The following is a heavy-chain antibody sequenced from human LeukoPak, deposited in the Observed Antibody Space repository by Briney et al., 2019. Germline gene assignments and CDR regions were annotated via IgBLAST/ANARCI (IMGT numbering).Heavy chain of an antibody. CDR1: GGSISSSSYY. D-gene: IGHD3-22*01. CDR2: IYYSGST. V-gene: IGHV4-39*07. J-gene: IGHJ4*02. CDR3: ARSITTSITMIVVVIQSFDY. Sequence: KPSETLSLTCTVSGGSISSSSYYWGWIRQPPGKGLEWIGSIYYSGSTYYNPSLKSRVTISVDTSKNQFSLKLSSVTAADTAVYYCARSITTSITMIVVVIQSFDYWGQGTLVTVSS.